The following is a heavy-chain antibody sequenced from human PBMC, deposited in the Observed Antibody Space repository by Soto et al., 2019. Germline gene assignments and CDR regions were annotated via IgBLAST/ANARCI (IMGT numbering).Heavy chain of an antibody. CDR2: IYYSGST. CDR3: ARVGLDYDSSGFT. J-gene: IGHJ5*02. CDR1: GGSISSGDYY. D-gene: IGHD3-22*01. V-gene: IGHV4-30-4*01. Sequence: QVQLQESGPGLVKPSQTLSLTCTVSGGSISSGDYYWSWIRQPPGKGLEWIGYIYYSGSTYYNPSLTSRVTISVDTTTNQFSLKLSSVTAADTAVYYCARVGLDYDSSGFTWGQGTLVTVSS.